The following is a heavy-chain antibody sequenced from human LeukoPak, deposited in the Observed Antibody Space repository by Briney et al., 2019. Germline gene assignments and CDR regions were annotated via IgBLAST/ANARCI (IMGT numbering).Heavy chain of an antibody. J-gene: IGHJ4*02. CDR3: ARDASDLGFDY. CDR2: INPNNGDT. V-gene: IGHV1-2*06. Sequence: ASVAVSCTASGYIFSGYNIHWVRQAPGQGLEWMGRINPNNGDTNYEQNFQGRVTMTRDTSISTAYMELSRLRSDDTAVYYCARDASDLGFDYWGQGTLVTVSS. CDR1: GYIFSGYN. D-gene: IGHD7-27*01.